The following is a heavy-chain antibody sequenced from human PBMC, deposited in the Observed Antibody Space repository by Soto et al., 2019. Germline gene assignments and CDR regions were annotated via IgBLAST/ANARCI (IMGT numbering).Heavy chain of an antibody. J-gene: IGHJ4*01. CDR1: GGSFSGYY. V-gene: IGHV4-34*01. CDR2: INHSGST. D-gene: IGHD6-19*01. Sequence: SETLSLTCAVYGGSFSGYYCSWIRQPPGKGLEWIGEINHSGSTNYNPSLKSRVTISVDTSNNQLSLKLRSVTAADTAVYYCARHDGFSSGWIFDYWGHGTLVTVSS. CDR3: ARHDGFSSGWIFDY.